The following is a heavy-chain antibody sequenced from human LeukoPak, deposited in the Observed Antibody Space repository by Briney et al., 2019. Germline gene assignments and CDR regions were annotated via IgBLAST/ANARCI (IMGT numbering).Heavy chain of an antibody. V-gene: IGHV3-30-3*01. CDR3: ARQQTYGIVRDTAFDI. D-gene: IGHD2-21*01. Sequence: GKSLRLSCAVSGFIFSNYPMHWVRQAPGKGPEWVAAISYDGSNKYYADSVKGRFTISRDNSKNTLYVQINSLRAEDTAVYYCARQQTYGIVRDTAFDIWGQGTKVTISS. CDR2: ISYDGSNK. CDR1: GFIFSNYP. J-gene: IGHJ3*02.